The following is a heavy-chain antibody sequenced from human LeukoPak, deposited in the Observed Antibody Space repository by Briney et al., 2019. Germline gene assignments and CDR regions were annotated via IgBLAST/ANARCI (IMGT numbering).Heavy chain of an antibody. D-gene: IGHD2-8*01. CDR2: IRYDGSDK. Sequence: PGGSLRLSCAASGSIFSSYGMHWVRQAPGKGLEWVAFIRYDGSDKFYADSVKGRFTISRDNSKNTLYLQMSSLRADDTAVYYCAARPYCTTATCPKTNWFDPWGHGTLVTVSS. CDR3: AARPYCTTATCPKTNWFDP. V-gene: IGHV3-30*02. CDR1: GSIFSSYG. J-gene: IGHJ5*02.